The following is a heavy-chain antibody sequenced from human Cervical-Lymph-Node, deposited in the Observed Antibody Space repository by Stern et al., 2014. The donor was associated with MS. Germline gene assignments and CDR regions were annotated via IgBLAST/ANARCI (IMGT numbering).Heavy chain of an antibody. Sequence: VQLVESGADVKKPGASVKVSCKASGDTLSHNYLHWVRQAPGQGLEWMGTINPSDGTTTAARKFSDRVNMTRDTSTTTVYMSMTSLRFEDTAVYYCVREDDFGSGRGXXEVWGRGTLVSVSS. CDR3: VREDDFGSGRGXXEV. V-gene: IGHV1-46*03. CDR1: GDTLSHNY. CDR2: INPSDGTT. D-gene: IGHD3-10*01. J-gene: IGHJ2*01.